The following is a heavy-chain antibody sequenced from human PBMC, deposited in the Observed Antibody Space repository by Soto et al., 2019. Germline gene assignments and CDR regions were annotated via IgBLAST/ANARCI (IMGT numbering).Heavy chain of an antibody. CDR1: GYTFTGYY. CDR2: INPNSGGT. J-gene: IGHJ3*02. Sequence: QVQLVQSGAEVKKPGASVKVSCKASGYTFTGYYMHWVRQAPGQGLEWMGWINPNSGGTNYAQKFQGRVTITADESTSTAYMELSSLRSEDTAVYYCARDYDSSGYDAFDIWGQGTMVTVSS. D-gene: IGHD3-22*01. CDR3: ARDYDSSGYDAFDI. V-gene: IGHV1-2*02.